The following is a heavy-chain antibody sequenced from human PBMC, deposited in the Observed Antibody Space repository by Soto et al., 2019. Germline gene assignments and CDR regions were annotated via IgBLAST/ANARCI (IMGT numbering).Heavy chain of an antibody. J-gene: IGHJ4*02. D-gene: IGHD5-18*01. Sequence: SETLSLTXTVSGGSVSSGSYYWSWIRQPPGKGLEWIGYIYYSGSTNYNPSLKSRVTISVDTSKNQFSLKLSSVTAADTAVYYCARFSWIQLWPAFDYWGQGTLVTVSS. CDR2: IYYSGST. V-gene: IGHV4-61*01. CDR1: GGSVSSGSYY. CDR3: ARFSWIQLWPAFDY.